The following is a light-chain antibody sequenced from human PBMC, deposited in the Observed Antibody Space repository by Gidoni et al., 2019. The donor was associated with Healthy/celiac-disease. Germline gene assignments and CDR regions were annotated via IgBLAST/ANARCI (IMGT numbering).Light chain of an antibody. CDR3: QQSYSTPPYT. Sequence: DIQMTQSPSSLSASVGDRVTITCRASQSISSYLNWYQQKPGKAPKLLIYAASSLQSGVPSRFSGIGSETDCTLTISSLQPEDFATYYCQQSYSTPPYTFGQGTKLEIK. J-gene: IGKJ2*01. CDR2: AAS. V-gene: IGKV1-39*01. CDR1: QSISSY.